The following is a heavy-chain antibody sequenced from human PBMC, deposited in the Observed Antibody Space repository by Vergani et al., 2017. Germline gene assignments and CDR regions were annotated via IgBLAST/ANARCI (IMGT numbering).Heavy chain of an antibody. J-gene: IGHJ3*02. CDR1: GASISSYH. D-gene: IGHD3-16*01. V-gene: IGHV4-59*01. CDR2: SGSS. CDR3: ARGGDAFDI. Sequence: QVQVQESGPGLVKPSETLSLICSVSGASISSYHWGWIRESPGKGLEWMAYSGSSNYNPSLKSRVTISIDTSKNQFSLKLSSVTAADTAVYYCARGGDAFDIWGQGTMVTVSS.